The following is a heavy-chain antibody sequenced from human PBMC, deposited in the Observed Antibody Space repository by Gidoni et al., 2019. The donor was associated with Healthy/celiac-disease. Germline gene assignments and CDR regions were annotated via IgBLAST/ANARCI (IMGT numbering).Heavy chain of an antibody. CDR3: ARVGDS. V-gene: IGHV4-34*01. CDR1: GGSFSGYY. J-gene: IGHJ5*02. D-gene: IGHD3-10*01. CDR2: INHSGST. Sequence: LSLTCAVYGGSFSGYYWSLIRQSPGKGLEWIGEINHSGSTNYNPSLKSRVTISVDTSKNQFSLKLSSVTAADTAVYYCARVGDSWGQGTLVTVAS.